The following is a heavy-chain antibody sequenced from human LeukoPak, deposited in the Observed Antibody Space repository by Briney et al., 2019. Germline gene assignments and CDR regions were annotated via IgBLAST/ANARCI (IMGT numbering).Heavy chain of an antibody. J-gene: IGHJ4*02. D-gene: IGHD6-19*01. Sequence: GASVKVSCKASGYTFTGYYMHWVRQAPGQGLEWMGWINPNSGGTNYAQKFQGRVTMTRDTSISTAYMELSRLRSDDTAVYYCATPESGYSSGWFDYCGQGTLVTVSS. CDR2: INPNSGGT. CDR1: GYTFTGYY. V-gene: IGHV1-2*02. CDR3: ATPESGYSSGWFDY.